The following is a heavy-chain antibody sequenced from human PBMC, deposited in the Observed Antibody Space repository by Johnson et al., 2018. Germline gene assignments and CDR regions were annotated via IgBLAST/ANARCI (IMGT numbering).Heavy chain of an antibody. CDR2: ISYDGSNK. Sequence: QVQLVESGGGVVQPGRSLRLSCAASGFTFSNYGMHWVRQAPGKGLEWVAVISYDGSNKYYADSARGRFTISRDNAKISLYLQMNSLRAEDTALYYCARDGGGGAVDYWGQGTLVTVSS. V-gene: IGHV3-30*03. J-gene: IGHJ4*02. D-gene: IGHD3-16*01. CDR1: GFTFSNYG. CDR3: ARDGGGGAVDY.